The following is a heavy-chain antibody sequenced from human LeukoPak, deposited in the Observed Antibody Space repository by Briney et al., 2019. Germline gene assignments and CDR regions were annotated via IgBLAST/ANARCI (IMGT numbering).Heavy chain of an antibody. CDR2: IIPIFGTA. Sequence: GASVKVSCKASGGTFSSYAISWVRQAPGQGLEWMGGIIPIFGTANYAQKFQGRVTITADDCTSTAYMELSSLRSEDTAVYYCAREESGSYSDYWGQGTLVTVSS. V-gene: IGHV1-69*13. J-gene: IGHJ4*02. CDR3: AREESGSYSDY. D-gene: IGHD1-26*01. CDR1: GGTFSSYA.